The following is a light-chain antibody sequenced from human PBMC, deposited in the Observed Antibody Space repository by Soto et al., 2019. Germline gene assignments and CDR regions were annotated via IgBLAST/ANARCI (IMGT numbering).Light chain of an antibody. CDR1: RSNIGAGYD. CDR2: DSF. Sequence: QSVLTQPPSVSGAPGQRVTISCTGSRSNIGAGYDVHWYQQLPGTAPKLLIYDSFNRPSGVPDRFSGSKSGTSASLAITGLQADDEADYYCAAWDDRLSGLVFGRGTKLTVL. J-gene: IGLJ2*01. V-gene: IGLV1-40*01. CDR3: AAWDDRLSGLV.